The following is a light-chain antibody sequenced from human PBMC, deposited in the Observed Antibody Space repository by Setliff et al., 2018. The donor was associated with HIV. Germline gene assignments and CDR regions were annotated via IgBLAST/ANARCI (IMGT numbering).Light chain of an antibody. CDR2: EVS. CDR3: CSYAGSSTFSYV. CDR1: SSDVGSYNL. J-gene: IGLJ1*01. Sequence: ALTQPASVSGSPGQSITISCTGISSDVGSYNLVSWYQQHPGKAPKLMIYEVSKRPSGVSNRFSGSKSGNTASLTISGLQAEDEADYYCCSYAGSSTFSYVFGTGTKVTVL. V-gene: IGLV2-23*02.